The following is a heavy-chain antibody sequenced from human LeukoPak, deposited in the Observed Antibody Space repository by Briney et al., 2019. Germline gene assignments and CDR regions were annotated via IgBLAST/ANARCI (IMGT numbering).Heavy chain of an antibody. CDR2: IWYDGSNK. CDR3: ARDHIGDWYVGYYNGMDV. V-gene: IGHV3-33*01. Sequence: PGRSLRLSCAASGFTFSSYGMHWVRQAPGKGLEWVAVIWYDGSNKYYADSVKGRFTISRDNSKNTLYLQMNSLRAEDTAVYYCARDHIGDWYVGYYNGMDVWGQGTTVTVSS. J-gene: IGHJ6*02. CDR1: GFTFSSYG. D-gene: IGHD6-19*01.